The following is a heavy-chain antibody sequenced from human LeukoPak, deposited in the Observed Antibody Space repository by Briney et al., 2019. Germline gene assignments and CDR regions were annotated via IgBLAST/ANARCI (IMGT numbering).Heavy chain of an antibody. Sequence: SETLSLTCTVSGGSISSYYWSWIRQPPGKGLEWIGYISYSGSTNYSPSLKSRVTISVDTSKNQFSLKLIPVTAADTAVYYCARVDSGSHHYWGQGTLVTVSS. D-gene: IGHD3-10*01. CDR2: ISYSGST. V-gene: IGHV4-59*01. CDR3: ARVDSGSHHY. J-gene: IGHJ4*02. CDR1: GGSISSYY.